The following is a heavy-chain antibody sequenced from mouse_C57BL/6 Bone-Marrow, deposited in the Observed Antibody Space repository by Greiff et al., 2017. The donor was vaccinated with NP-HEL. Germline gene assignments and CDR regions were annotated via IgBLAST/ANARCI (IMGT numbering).Heavy chain of an antibody. D-gene: IGHD1-1*01. Sequence: VQLQQSGAELVRPGASVKLSCTASGFNIKDDYMHWVKQRPEQGLEWIGWIDPENGDTEYASKFQGKATITADPSSNTAYLQLSSLTSEDTAVYYGTTYGSSPHYFDYWGQGTTLTVSS. CDR3: TTYGSSPHYFDY. CDR2: IDPENGDT. V-gene: IGHV14-4*01. CDR1: GFNIKDDY. J-gene: IGHJ2*01.